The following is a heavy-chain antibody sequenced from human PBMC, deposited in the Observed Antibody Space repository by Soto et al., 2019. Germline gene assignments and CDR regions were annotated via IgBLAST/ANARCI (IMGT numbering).Heavy chain of an antibody. Sequence: ASVKVSCAASECTVSSNYMSWVRQAPGKGLEWVSVFYPDGTTYYADSVQGRFTISRDNSKNTLYLQMNSLRAEDTAVYYCARETLTTGGGAFDIWGQGTMVTVSS. J-gene: IGHJ3*02. CDR2: FYPDGTT. V-gene: IGHV3-53*01. CDR1: ECTVSSNY. CDR3: ARETLTTGGGAFDI. D-gene: IGHD4-17*01.